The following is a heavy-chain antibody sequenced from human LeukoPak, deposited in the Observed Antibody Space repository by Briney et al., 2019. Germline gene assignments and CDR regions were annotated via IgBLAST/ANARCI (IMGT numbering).Heavy chain of an antibody. Sequence: PGGSLRLSCTTSGFIFSGYAMHWVRQAPGMGLEHVSAISSNGGSTNYANVVKGRFTISRDNSKNTLYLQMGSLRPEDMAVYYCARRVGYYGSGNYFYYMGVWGKGTTVTVSS. CDR3: ARRVGYYGSGNYFYYMGV. CDR2: ISSNGGST. V-gene: IGHV3-64*01. D-gene: IGHD3-10*01. J-gene: IGHJ6*03. CDR1: GFIFSGYA.